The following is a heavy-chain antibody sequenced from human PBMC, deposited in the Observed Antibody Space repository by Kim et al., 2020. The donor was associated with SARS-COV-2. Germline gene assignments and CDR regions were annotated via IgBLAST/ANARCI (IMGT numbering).Heavy chain of an antibody. J-gene: IGHJ5*02. CDR2: ISSSSFTI. CDR3: ARDRLVVAAKGNWFDP. D-gene: IGHD2-15*01. Sequence: GGSLRLSCAASGCTFSSYSMNWVRQAPGKGLEWVSYISSSSFTIYYADSVKGRFTISRDNAKNSLYLQMNSLRAEDTAVYYCARDRLVVAAKGNWFDPWGQGTLVTVSS. V-gene: IGHV3-48*04. CDR1: GCTFSSYS.